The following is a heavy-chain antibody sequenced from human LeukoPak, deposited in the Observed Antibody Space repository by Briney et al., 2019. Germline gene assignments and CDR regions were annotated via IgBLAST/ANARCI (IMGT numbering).Heavy chain of an antibody. CDR2: ISSSSSYI. J-gene: IGHJ6*02. CDR1: GFTFSSYC. D-gene: IGHD2-2*01. CDR3: ARDQRVVVVPAAIGIQKVYYYYYGMDV. Sequence: GGSLRLSCAASGFTFSSYCMNWVRQAPGKGLEWVSSISSSSSYIYYADSVKGRFTISRDNAKNSLYLQMNSLRAEDTAVYYCARDQRVVVVPAAIGIQKVYYYYYGMDVWGQGATVTVSS. V-gene: IGHV3-21*01.